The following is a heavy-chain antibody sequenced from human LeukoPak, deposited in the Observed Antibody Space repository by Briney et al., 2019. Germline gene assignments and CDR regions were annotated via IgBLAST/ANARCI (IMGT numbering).Heavy chain of an antibody. CDR3: AKDLGGSGSYKYYYYGMDV. CDR2: ISGGGGST. CDR1: GFTFSSYA. D-gene: IGHD3-10*01. Sequence: GGSLRLSCAASGFTFSSYAMSWVRQAPGKGLEWVSAISGGGGSTYYADSVKGRFTISRDNSKNTLYLQMNSLRAEDTAVYYCAKDLGGSGSYKYYYYGMDVWGKGTTVTVSS. J-gene: IGHJ6*04. V-gene: IGHV3-23*01.